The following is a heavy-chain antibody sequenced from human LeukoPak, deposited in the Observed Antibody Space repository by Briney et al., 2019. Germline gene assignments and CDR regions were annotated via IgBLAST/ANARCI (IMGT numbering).Heavy chain of an antibody. CDR3: ASSGSYRFDY. V-gene: IGHV3-48*02. Sequence: GGSLRLSWAASGFTFSSYSVNWVRQAPGKGLEWVSHITASGTAMFYADSVKGRFTISRDNAKNSLYLQMNSLRDEDTAVYYCASSGSYRFDYWGQGTLVTVSS. CDR1: GFTFSSYS. J-gene: IGHJ4*02. D-gene: IGHD1-26*01. CDR2: ITASGTAM.